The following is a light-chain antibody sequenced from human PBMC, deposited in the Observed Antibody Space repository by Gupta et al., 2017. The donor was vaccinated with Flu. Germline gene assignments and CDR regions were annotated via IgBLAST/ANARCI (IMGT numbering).Light chain of an antibody. Sequence: VIWMTQSPSLLSASTGDRVTINCRMSQDISSYLAWYQQKPGKAPELLIFAASTLQSGVPSRFSGSGSGTDFTLTISRLQPEDFATYYCQQYHTFPWTFGQGTKVEIK. CDR2: AAS. CDR1: QDISSY. CDR3: QQYHTFPWT. J-gene: IGKJ1*01. V-gene: IGKV1D-8*01.